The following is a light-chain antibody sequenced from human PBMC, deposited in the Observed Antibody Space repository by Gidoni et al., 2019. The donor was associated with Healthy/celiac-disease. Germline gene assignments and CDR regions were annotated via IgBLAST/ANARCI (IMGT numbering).Light chain of an antibody. CDR1: QSVSSSY. CDR3: QQYGSSSTWT. V-gene: IGKV3-20*01. CDR2: GAS. J-gene: IGKJ1*01. Sequence: EIVLTQSPGTLSLPPGERATLSCRASQSVSSSYLAWYQQKPGQAPRLLIYGASSRATGIPDRFSGSGSGTDFTLTISRLEPEDFAVYYCQQYGSSSTWTFGQGTKVEIK.